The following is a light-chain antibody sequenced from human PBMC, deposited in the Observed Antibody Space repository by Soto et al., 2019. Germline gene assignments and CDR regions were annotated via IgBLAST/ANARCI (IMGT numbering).Light chain of an antibody. CDR3: HTYDSNLNVV. CDR1: TSNIGACYD. CDR2: GNS. Sequence: QSVLAQPPSVSGAPGQRVTISCTGSTSNIGACYDVHWYQHLPGTAPKLLIYGNSNRPSGVPDRFSGSQSGTSASLVITGLQTEDEADYYCHTYDSNLNVVFGGGTKLTVL. V-gene: IGLV1-40*01. J-gene: IGLJ2*01.